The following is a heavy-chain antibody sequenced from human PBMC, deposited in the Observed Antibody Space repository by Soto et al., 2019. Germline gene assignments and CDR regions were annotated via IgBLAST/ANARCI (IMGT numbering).Heavy chain of an antibody. Sequence: QVQLQESGPGLVKPSETLSLTCGVSGGSISRYFWYWIRQPQGKGLEWIGYVHYSGRADYSPYLRSRVTISVDTIHNQLSLRLSSGSAADTAVYYCARSHYTLGSYLSAFDIWGQGTMVTVSS. V-gene: IGHV4-59*01. J-gene: IGHJ3*02. CDR1: GGSISRYF. CDR3: ARSHYTLGSYLSAFDI. CDR2: VHYSGRA. D-gene: IGHD3-10*01.